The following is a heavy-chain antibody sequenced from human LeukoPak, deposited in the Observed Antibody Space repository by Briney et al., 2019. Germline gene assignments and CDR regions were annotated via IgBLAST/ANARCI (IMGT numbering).Heavy chain of an antibody. D-gene: IGHD2-15*01. Sequence: SVKVSCKASGGTFSTYAISWVRQAPGQGLEWMGRIVPIFGMPNYAQKFQGRLTITADTSTSTAYMQLSSLRSEDTAVYYCARGGGYCSGDSCYAVAFDIWGQGTMVTVSS. J-gene: IGHJ3*02. V-gene: IGHV1-69*04. CDR1: GGTFSTYA. CDR3: ARGGGYCSGDSCYAVAFDI. CDR2: IVPIFGMP.